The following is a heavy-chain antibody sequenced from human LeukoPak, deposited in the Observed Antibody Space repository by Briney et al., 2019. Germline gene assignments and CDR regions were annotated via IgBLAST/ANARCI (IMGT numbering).Heavy chain of an antibody. CDR1: GGSISSGDYY. Sequence: PSETLSLTCTVSGGSISSGDYYWSWIRQPPGKGLEWIGYIYYSGSTYYNPSLKSRVTISVDTSKNQFSLKLSSVTAADTAVYYCARDIYDSSGYSYWYFDLWGRGTLVTVSS. J-gene: IGHJ2*01. V-gene: IGHV4-30-4*01. D-gene: IGHD3-22*01. CDR3: ARDIYDSSGYSYWYFDL. CDR2: IYYSGST.